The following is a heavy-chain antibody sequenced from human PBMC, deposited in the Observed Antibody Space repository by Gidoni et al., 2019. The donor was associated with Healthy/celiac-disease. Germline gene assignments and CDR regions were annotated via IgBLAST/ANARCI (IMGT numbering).Heavy chain of an antibody. Sequence: QVQLQQWGAGLLKTSETMSLTFAVYGGSVSGYYWSWIRQPPGKALEWIGEINHSGSTIYHPSLKIRVTISVDTSKNQFSLKMISVTAADTAVYYCARDGSSSSPCDAFDIWCQGTMVTVSS. CDR3: ARDGSSSSPCDAFDI. V-gene: IGHV4-34*01. D-gene: IGHD6-13*01. CDR2: INHSGST. CDR1: GGSVSGYY. J-gene: IGHJ3*02.